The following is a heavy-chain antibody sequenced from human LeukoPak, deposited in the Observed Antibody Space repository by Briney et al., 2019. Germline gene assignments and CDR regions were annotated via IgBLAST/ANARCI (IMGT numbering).Heavy chain of an antibody. Sequence: PGGSLRLSRSVCGFTFRCYIMIWLPQAPGKGLEWVSSISGSSSYIYYAASVKGRFTISRDNAKISLYLQMNSLRAEDTAVYYCARDGYSYGSDYWGQGTLVTVSS. J-gene: IGHJ4*02. CDR1: GFTFRCYI. CDR3: ARDGYSYGSDY. CDR2: ISGSSSYI. V-gene: IGHV3-21*01. D-gene: IGHD5-18*01.